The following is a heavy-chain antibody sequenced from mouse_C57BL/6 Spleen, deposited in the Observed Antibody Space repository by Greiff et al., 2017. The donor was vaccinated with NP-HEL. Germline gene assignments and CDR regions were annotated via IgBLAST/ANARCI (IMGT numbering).Heavy chain of an antibody. CDR1: GYTFTDYY. Sequence: EVQLQQSGPVLVKPGASVKMSCKASGYTFTDYYMYWVKQSHGKSLEWIGVINPYNGGTSYNQKFKGKATLTVDKSSSTAYMELNSLTSEDSAVYYCARKGSGDSSGPMGYWGQGTSVTVSS. CDR2: INPYNGGT. J-gene: IGHJ4*01. D-gene: IGHD3-2*02. V-gene: IGHV1-19*01. CDR3: ARKGSGDSSGPMGY.